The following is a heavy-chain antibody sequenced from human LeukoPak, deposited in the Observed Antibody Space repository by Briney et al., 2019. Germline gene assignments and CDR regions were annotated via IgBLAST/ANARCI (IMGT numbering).Heavy chain of an antibody. CDR3: ASSMVRGAAFDI. Sequence: GGSLRLSCAASGFTFSSYSMNWVRQAPGKGLEWVSSISSSSSYIYYADSVKGRFTISRDNAKNSLYLQMNSLGAEDTAVYYCASSMVRGAAFDIWGQGTMVTVSS. J-gene: IGHJ3*02. CDR2: ISSSSSYI. CDR1: GFTFSSYS. D-gene: IGHD3-10*01. V-gene: IGHV3-21*01.